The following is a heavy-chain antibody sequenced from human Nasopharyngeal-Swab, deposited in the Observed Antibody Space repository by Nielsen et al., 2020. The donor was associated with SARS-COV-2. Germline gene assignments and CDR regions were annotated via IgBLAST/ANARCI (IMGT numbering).Heavy chain of an antibody. CDR2: IYYSGST. CDR3: ASSESLNWFDP. V-gene: IGHV4-59*01. CDR1: GGSMSSYY. Sequence: SETLSLTFTVSGGSMSSYYWSWIRQPPGKGLEWIGYIYYSGSTNYNPSLKSRVTISVDTSKKQFSLKLSSVTAADTAVYYCASSESLNWFDPWGQGTPVTVSS. D-gene: IGHD3-10*01. J-gene: IGHJ5*02.